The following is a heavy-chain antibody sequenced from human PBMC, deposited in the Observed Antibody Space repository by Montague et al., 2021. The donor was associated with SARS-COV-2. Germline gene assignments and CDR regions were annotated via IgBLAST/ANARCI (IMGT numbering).Heavy chain of an antibody. J-gene: IGHJ4*02. CDR1: GGSFSSYY. Sequence: SETLSLTCAVSGGSFSSYYWSWIRQPPGKGLEWIAEINHSGSTNYNPSLKSRVTISVDTSKNQFSLKLNSVTAADTAVYYCARLAYCGADCLSGCQFCFDSWGQGTLVTVSS. CDR2: INHSGST. V-gene: IGHV4-34*01. CDR3: ARLAYCGADCLSGCQFCFDS. D-gene: IGHD2-21*02.